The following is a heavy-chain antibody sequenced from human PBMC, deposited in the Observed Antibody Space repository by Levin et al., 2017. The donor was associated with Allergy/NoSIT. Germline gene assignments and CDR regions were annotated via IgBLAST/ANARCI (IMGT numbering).Heavy chain of an antibody. J-gene: IGHJ2*01. CDR3: ARGGRRRYFDL. Sequence: GSLRLSCAVYGGSFSGYYWSWIRQPPGKGLEWIGEINHSGSTNYNPSLKSRVTISVDTSKNQFSLKLSSVTAADTAVYYCARGGRRRYFDLWGRGTLVTVSS. CDR1: GGSFSGYY. CDR2: INHSGST. D-gene: IGHD6-25*01. V-gene: IGHV4-34*01.